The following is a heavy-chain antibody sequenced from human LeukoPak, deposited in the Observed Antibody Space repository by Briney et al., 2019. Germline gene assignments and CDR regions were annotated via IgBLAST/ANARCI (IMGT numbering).Heavy chain of an antibody. D-gene: IGHD6-13*01. CDR2: ISAGGGST. CDR1: GFHFNLYS. CDR3: AKDAAGPEY. Sequence: PGGSLRLSCAASGFHFNLYSMNWVRQAPGKGLFWVSGISAGGGSTYYADSVKGRFTISRDNSRNTLYLQMNSLSAEDTAVYYCAKDAAGPEYWGQGTLVTVSS. J-gene: IGHJ4*02. V-gene: IGHV3-23*01.